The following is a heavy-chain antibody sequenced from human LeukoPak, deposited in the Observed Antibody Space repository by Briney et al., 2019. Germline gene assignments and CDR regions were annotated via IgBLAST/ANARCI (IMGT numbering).Heavy chain of an antibody. CDR2: ISSSSSYI. V-gene: IGHV3-21*01. Sequence: GGSLRLSCAASGFTFSTSSMNWVRQAPGKGLEWISSISSSSSYIYYADSVKGRFTISRDNAKNSLYLRMNSLRADDTAVYYCARAGGRGHFDYWGQGTLVPVSS. CDR3: ARAGGRGHFDY. D-gene: IGHD3-10*01. J-gene: IGHJ4*02. CDR1: GFTFSTSS.